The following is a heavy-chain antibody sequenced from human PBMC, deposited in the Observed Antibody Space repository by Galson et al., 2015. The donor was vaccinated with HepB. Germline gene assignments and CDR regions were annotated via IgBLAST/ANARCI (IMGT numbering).Heavy chain of an antibody. Sequence: SLRLSCAASGFTFCSYGMHWVRQAPGKGLEWVAVISYDGSNKYYADSVKGRFTISRDNSKNTLYLQMNSLRAEDTAVYYCASVMSPSGGSGLDYWGQGTLVTVSS. CDR2: ISYDGSNK. CDR3: ASVMSPSGGSGLDY. V-gene: IGHV3-30*03. CDR1: GFTFCSYG. J-gene: IGHJ4*02. D-gene: IGHD1-26*01.